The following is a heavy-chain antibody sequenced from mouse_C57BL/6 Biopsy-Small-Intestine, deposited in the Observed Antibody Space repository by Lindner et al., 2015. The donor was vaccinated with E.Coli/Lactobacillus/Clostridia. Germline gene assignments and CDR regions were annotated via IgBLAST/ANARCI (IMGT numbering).Heavy chain of an antibody. J-gene: IGHJ2*01. V-gene: IGHV1-9*01. CDR3: AREGDYDYDVVDY. CDR2: ILPGSTGT. D-gene: IGHD2-4*01. CDR1: GYTFTGYW. Sequence: VQLQESGAEMMKPGASVKLSCKATGYTFTGYWIEWVKQRPGHGLEWIGEILPGSTGTKYNERFKGKATFTADTSYNTAYMQLSSLTAEDSAIYYCAREGDYDYDVVDYWGQGTTLTVSS.